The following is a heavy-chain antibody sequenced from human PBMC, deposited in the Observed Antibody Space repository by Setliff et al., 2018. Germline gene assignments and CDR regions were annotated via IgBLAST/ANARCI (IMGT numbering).Heavy chain of an antibody. D-gene: IGHD3-10*01. CDR2: MYYSGST. CDR3: ARHLLVQGTYHFDY. J-gene: IGHJ4*02. V-gene: IGHV4-39*06. Sequence: PSETLSLTCSVSGGSISSGSYYWGWIRQSPGKGLEWIGSMYYSGSTYYNPSLKGRVTLSVDTTKNQFPLKLTSMTAADTAVYFCARHLLVQGTYHFDYWGQGSQVTVSS. CDR1: GGSISSGSYY.